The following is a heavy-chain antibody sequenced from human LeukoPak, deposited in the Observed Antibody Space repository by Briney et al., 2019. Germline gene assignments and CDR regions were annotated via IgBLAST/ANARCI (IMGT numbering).Heavy chain of an antibody. Sequence: SETLSLTCSVSGGSIISSRFYWGWIRQPPGKGLEWVASMSYSGNTYYNPSLKSRLTISVDPSKSQLSLKMTSVIAADTAVYYCARHDYSNYAWFDPWGQGTLATVSS. CDR3: ARHDYSNYAWFDP. J-gene: IGHJ5*02. CDR2: MSYSGNT. D-gene: IGHD4-11*01. V-gene: IGHV4-39*01. CDR1: GGSIISSRFY.